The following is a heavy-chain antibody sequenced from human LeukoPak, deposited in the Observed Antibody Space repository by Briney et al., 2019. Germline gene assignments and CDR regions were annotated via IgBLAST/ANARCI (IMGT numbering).Heavy chain of an antibody. J-gene: IGHJ5*02. Sequence: SETLSLTCAVSGGSISSGGYSWSWIRQPPGKGLEWIGYIYHSGSTYYNPSLKSRVTISVDRSKNQFSLKLSSVTAADTAVYYCARTYYYGSGSPNWFDPWGQGTLVTVSS. CDR1: GGSISSGGYS. CDR3: ARTYYYGSGSPNWFDP. V-gene: IGHV4-30-2*01. D-gene: IGHD3-10*01. CDR2: IYHSGST.